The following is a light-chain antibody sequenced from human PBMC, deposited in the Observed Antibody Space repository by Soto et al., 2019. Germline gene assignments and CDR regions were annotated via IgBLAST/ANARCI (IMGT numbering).Light chain of an antibody. CDR3: QQYYSYPRT. CDR2: AAS. J-gene: IGKJ1*01. V-gene: IGKV1-39*01. Sequence: DIQMTQSPSSLSASLGDRVTITCRASQSISSYLNWYQQKPGKAPKLLIYAASSLQSGVPSRFSGSGSGTDFTLTISSLQPEDFETYYCQQYYSYPRTFGQGTKVDIK. CDR1: QSISSY.